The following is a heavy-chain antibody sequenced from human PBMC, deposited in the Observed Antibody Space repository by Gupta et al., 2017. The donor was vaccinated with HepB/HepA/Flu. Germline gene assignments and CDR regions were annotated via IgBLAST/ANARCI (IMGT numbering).Heavy chain of an antibody. V-gene: IGHV3-7*01. Sequence: EVQLVESGGDLVQPGGSLRLSCAGSGFTFNVHYINWVRQSPGKGLEWVAIIYSGGSDKQYVDSVKVRFTNSRDNAKNSVYLQMDSLRAEDTAVYYFASWGGNSHYWGQGTLVTVSS. CDR2: IYSGGSDK. CDR3: ASWGGNSHY. CDR1: GFTFNVHY. J-gene: IGHJ4*02. D-gene: IGHD3-16*01.